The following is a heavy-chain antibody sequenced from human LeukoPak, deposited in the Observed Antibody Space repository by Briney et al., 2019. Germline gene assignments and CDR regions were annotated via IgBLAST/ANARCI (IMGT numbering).Heavy chain of an antibody. CDR3: ARASNEREGGDY. V-gene: IGHV4-59*01. J-gene: IGHJ4*02. D-gene: IGHD4-11*01. CDR2: IYYSGST. Sequence: SETLSLTCTVSGGSISSYYWSWIRQPPGKGLEWIGYIYYSGSTNYNPSLKSRVTISVDTSKNQFSLKLSSVTAADTAVYYCARASNEREGGDYWGQGTLVTVSS. CDR1: GGSISSYY.